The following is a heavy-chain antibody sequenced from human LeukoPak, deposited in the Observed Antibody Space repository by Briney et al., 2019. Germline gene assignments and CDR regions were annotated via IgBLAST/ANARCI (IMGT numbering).Heavy chain of an antibody. D-gene: IGHD2-21*02. V-gene: IGHV3-66*03. J-gene: IGHJ4*02. Sequence: GGSLTLSCAVSGFTFSSNYMIWLRHATEKGLEWVSVIYSCGSTYYADSAKGRFTISRDNSKNTLYLQMNSLRAEDTAVYYCARDPLSSYCGGDCYSSDFDYWGQGTLDTVSS. CDR1: GFTFSSNY. CDR2: IYSCGST. CDR3: ARDPLSSYCGGDCYSSDFDY.